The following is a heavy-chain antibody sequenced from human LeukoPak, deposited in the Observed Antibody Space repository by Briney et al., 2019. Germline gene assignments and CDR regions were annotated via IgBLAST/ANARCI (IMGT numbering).Heavy chain of an antibody. J-gene: IGHJ4*02. Sequence: PGGSLRLSCAASGFTLSSNWMHWVRQGPGKGLVWVSRINPDGSRTDYAESVKGRFTISRDNAKNTLSLEMNSLGDEDTAVYYCSRDFNGLNDFWGQGTLVTVSS. V-gene: IGHV3-74*01. CDR2: INPDGSRT. CDR3: SRDFNGLNDF. CDR1: GFTLSSNW. D-gene: IGHD2-8*01.